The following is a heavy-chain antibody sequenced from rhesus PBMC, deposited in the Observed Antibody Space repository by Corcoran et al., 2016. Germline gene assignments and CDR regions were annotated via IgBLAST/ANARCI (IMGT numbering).Heavy chain of an antibody. CDR1: GASLSVAR. Sequence: QVQLQASGPGLVKPAQPLSLPCPSSGASLSVARWSVIRQPPRKGLEWIGVINGNSGSTNYNPSLKSRVTISRDTSKNQFSLKLSSVTAADTAVYYCAIPGYSNYVHYYGLDSWGQGVVVTVSS. D-gene: IGHD4-23*01. V-gene: IGHV4-80*01. CDR3: AIPGYSNYVHYYGLDS. J-gene: IGHJ6*01. CDR2: INGNSGST.